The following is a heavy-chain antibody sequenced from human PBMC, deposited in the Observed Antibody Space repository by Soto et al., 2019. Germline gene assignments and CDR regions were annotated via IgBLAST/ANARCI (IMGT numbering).Heavy chain of an antibody. J-gene: IGHJ3*02. CDR1: GFTFSSYA. CDR3: AKAVSLLIIAAAGGAFDI. V-gene: IGHV3-23*01. CDR2: ISGSGGST. D-gene: IGHD6-13*01. Sequence: GGSLRLSCAASGFTFSSYAMSWVRQAPGKGLEWVSAISGSGGSTYYADSVKGRFTISRENSKNTLYLQMNSLRAEDTAVYYCAKAVSLLIIAAAGGAFDIWGQGTMVTVSS.